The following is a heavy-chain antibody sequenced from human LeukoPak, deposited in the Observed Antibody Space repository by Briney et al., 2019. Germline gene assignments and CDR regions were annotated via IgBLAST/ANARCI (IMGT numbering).Heavy chain of an antibody. CDR1: RFTFIRYR. D-gene: IGHD5-18*01. CDR2: ISPSGSLI. Sequence: GGSLRLSCVASRFTFIRYRMNWVRQAPGKGLEWVSSISPSGSLISYADSVKGRFTISRDNTNNSVYLQMSSLRVEDTGIYYCASTPLKIQPAAWGQGTLVAVSS. V-gene: IGHV3-21*01. J-gene: IGHJ4*02. CDR3: ASTPLKIQPAA.